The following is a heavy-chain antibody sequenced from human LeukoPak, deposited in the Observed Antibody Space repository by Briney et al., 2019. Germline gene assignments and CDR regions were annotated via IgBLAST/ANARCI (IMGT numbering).Heavy chain of an antibody. CDR2: ASHIGNNK. D-gene: IGHD2-2*01. V-gene: IGHV3-30*14. CDR3: ARENIVVVPAASYYYYGMDV. Sequence: PGRSLRLSCAASGFIFSNYPMHWVRQAPGKGLEWVAVASHIGNNKYYPNAVKGRFTISRDNSKNTLYLQMNSLRAEDTAVYYCARENIVVVPAASYYYYGMDVWGQGTTVTVSS. J-gene: IGHJ6*02. CDR1: GFIFSNYP.